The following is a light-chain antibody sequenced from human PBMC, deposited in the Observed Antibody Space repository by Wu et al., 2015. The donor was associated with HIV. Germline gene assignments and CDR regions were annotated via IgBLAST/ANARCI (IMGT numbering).Light chain of an antibody. J-gene: IGKJ1*01. CDR1: GSISGL. Sequence: DIQMTQSPSSLSASVGDKVTITCRASGSISGLLAWYQQKPGKAPKLLIYQSSNLETGIPSRFIGSTPGSDFILTINSLQPDDFATYYCQQYNASPWTFGQGTKVDIK. CDR3: QQYNASPWT. V-gene: IGKV1-5*03. CDR2: QSS.